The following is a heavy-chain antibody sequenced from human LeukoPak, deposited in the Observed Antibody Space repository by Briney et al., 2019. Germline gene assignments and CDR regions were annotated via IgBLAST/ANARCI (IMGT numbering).Heavy chain of an antibody. CDR2: INPNSGGT. CDR3: ARGGYTLRYFDWHYYYYYMDV. Sequence: EASVKVSCKASGYTFTGYYMHWVRQAPGQGLEWMGWINPNSGGTNYAQRFQGRVTMTRDTSISTAYMELSRLRSDDTAVYYCARGGYTLRYFDWHYYYYYMDVWGKGTTVTVSS. D-gene: IGHD3-9*01. V-gene: IGHV1-2*02. J-gene: IGHJ6*03. CDR1: GYTFTGYY.